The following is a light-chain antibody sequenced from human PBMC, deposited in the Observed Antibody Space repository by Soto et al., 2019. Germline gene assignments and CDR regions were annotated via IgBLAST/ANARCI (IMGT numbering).Light chain of an antibody. CDR1: SSDVGGYHY. CDR2: EVN. V-gene: IGLV2-8*01. CDR3: SSYAGSDNLYV. J-gene: IGLJ1*01. Sequence: QSVLTQPPSASGSPGQSVTISCTGTSSDVGGYHYVSWYQQHPGKAPKLIIYEVNERPSGVPYRFSGSKSGNTASLTVSGLQADDEADYYCSSYAGSDNLYVFGTGTKLTVL.